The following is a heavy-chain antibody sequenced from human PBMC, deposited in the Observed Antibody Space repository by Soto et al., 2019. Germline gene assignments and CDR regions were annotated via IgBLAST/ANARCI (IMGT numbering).Heavy chain of an antibody. CDR2: IYSGGST. Sequence: GGSLRLSCAASGFTVSSNYMSWVRQAPGKGLEWVSVIYSGGSTYYADSVKGRFTISRHNSKNTLYLQMNSLRARHTAVYYAVRDPGYSSSWFYFDYWGQGTLVTVSS. J-gene: IGHJ4*02. CDR1: GFTVSSNY. D-gene: IGHD6-13*01. CDR3: VRDPGYSSSWFYFDY. V-gene: IGHV3-66*01.